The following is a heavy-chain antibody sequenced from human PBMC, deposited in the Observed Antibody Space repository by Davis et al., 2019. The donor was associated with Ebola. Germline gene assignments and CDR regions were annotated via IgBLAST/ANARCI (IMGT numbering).Heavy chain of an antibody. J-gene: IGHJ1*01. CDR2: IRFDGKNQ. Sequence: GGSLRLSCAASGFTFSNYGMHWVRQAPGKGLEWVTFIRFDGKNQYYADSVKGRFTISRDNSKNTLYLQMNSLRAEDTAVYYCAKEIIAVAISRPFQHWGQGTLVTVSS. V-gene: IGHV3-30*02. CDR1: GFTFSNYG. CDR3: AKEIIAVAISRPFQH. D-gene: IGHD6-19*01.